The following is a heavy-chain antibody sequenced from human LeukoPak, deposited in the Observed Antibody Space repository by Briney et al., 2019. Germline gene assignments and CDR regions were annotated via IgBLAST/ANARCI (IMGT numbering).Heavy chain of an antibody. D-gene: IGHD3-22*01. Sequence: GSLRLSCAASGFTFSSYAMSWVRQAPGKGLEWVSAISSSGGSTYYANSVKGRFTISRDNSKNTLYLQRNSLRAEDTAVYYCAKVGVYYYDNSGYDVNDYWGQGTLVTVSS. V-gene: IGHV3-23*01. J-gene: IGHJ4*02. CDR3: AKVGVYYYDNSGYDVNDY. CDR2: ISSSGGST. CDR1: GFTFSSYA.